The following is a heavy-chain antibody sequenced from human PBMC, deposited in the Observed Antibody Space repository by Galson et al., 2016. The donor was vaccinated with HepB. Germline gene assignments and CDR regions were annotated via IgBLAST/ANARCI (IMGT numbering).Heavy chain of an antibody. CDR2: SRNKVKGYTR. CDR1: GFTFSDHY. D-gene: IGHD3-22*01. Sequence: SLRLSCAISGFTFSDHYMDWFRQAPGKGLEWVGRSRNKVKGYTRDYAASVKGRFTISRDDSKKSLYLQMNSLRIEDTALYYCARGRPGYDPNCYYYVTHDCWGLGTLVTVSS. J-gene: IGHJ4*01. CDR3: ARGRPGYDPNCYYYVTHDC. V-gene: IGHV3-72*01.